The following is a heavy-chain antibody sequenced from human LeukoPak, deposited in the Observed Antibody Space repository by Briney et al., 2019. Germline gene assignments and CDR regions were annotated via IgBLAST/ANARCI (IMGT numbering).Heavy chain of an antibody. CDR2: IYYSGST. CDR1: GGSISPYY. CDR3: ARGHYDSRGYSEPFDP. J-gene: IGHJ5*02. Sequence: PPETLSLTCTVSGGSISPYYWSWIRQPPGKRLEFIGYIYYSGSTNYNPSLESRVTISVDTSKNQFSLNLISVTAADTAVYYCARGHYDSRGYSEPFDPWGQGTLVTVSS. V-gene: IGHV4-59*01. D-gene: IGHD3-22*01.